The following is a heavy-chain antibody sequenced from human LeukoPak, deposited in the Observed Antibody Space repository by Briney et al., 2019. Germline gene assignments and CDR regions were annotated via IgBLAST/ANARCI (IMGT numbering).Heavy chain of an antibody. V-gene: IGHV4-61*09. CDR3: ARGYDSSGYYFDY. D-gene: IGHD3-22*01. CDR2: IYTSGTT. Sequence: PSETLSLTCTVSDDPINSGVYYWNWIRQPAGKGLEWIGHIYTSGTTTNSNPSLKSRVAISLDTSKNQFSLKLSSVTAADTAVYYCARGYDSSGYYFDYWGQGTLVTVSS. CDR1: DDPINSGVYY. J-gene: IGHJ4*02.